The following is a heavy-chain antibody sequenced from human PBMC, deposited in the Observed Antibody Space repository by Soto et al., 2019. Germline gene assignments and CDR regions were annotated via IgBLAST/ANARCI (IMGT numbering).Heavy chain of an antibody. V-gene: IGHV3-30-3*01. CDR2: ISYDGTKK. CDR1: GFPVSTYS. D-gene: IGHD3-16*01. Sequence: QVQVVESGGGVVQPGRSLRLSCAASGFPVSTYSMYWIRQAPGKGLEWVALISYDGTKKDYADSVKGRFTISRDNSKNTVYLQRNSLRTDDTAVYYCVRCWGTGDGSDLGYNCFNPWGQGTLVTVSS. J-gene: IGHJ5*02. CDR3: VRCWGTGDGSDLGYNCFNP.